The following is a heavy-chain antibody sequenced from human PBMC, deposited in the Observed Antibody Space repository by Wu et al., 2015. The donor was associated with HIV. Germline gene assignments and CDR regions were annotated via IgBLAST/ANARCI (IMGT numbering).Heavy chain of an antibody. CDR2: ISAKNGDT. Sequence: QVQLVQSGAEVKKPGASVKVSCKASGYFFSGYGISWVRQAPGQGLEWMGWISAKNGDTNYAQNFQGRVTMTTGTSTSTAYMDLRSLRSDDTAVYYCVTSSVAHYRRRSYYYMDVWGKGTTVTVSS. J-gene: IGHJ6*03. D-gene: IGHD3-10*01. V-gene: IGHV1-18*01. CDR1: GYFFSGYG. CDR3: VTSSVAHYRRRSYYYMDV.